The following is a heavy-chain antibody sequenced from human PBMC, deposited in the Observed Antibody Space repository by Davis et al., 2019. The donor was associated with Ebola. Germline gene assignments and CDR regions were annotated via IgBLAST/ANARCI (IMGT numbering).Heavy chain of an antibody. CDR1: GDSVSRNSVT. CDR3: ARYGRGVNGWYFDL. Sequence: SQTLSLTCGISGDSVSRNSVTWNWIRLSPSRGLEWLGRAYYRSTWHTDYGISVRGRITMNPDTSKNDFSLQLDSVTAEDTAIYYCARYGRGVNGWYFDLWGRGTLVTVSS. D-gene: IGHD3-10*02. CDR2: AYYRSTWHT. V-gene: IGHV6-1*01. J-gene: IGHJ2*01.